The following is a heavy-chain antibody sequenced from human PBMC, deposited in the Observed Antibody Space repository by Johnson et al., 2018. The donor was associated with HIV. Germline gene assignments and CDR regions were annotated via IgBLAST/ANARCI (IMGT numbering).Heavy chain of an antibody. Sequence: LLVESGGGLVQPGRSLRLSCAASGFTFDDYAMHWVRQAPGKGLEWVSGISWNSGSIGYADAVKGRFTISRDNAKNSLYLQMNSLRAEDTAVYYCVTSTASDAFGIWGQGTMVTVSS. CDR1: GFTFDDYA. V-gene: IGHV3-9*01. J-gene: IGHJ3*02. CDR3: VTSTASDAFGI. CDR2: ISWNSGSI. D-gene: IGHD1-1*01.